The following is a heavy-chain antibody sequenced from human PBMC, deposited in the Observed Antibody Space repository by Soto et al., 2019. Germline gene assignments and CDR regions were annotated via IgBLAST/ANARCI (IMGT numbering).Heavy chain of an antibody. J-gene: IGHJ4*02. Sequence: QITVKESGPTLVKATQRLTLTGTFSGLSRSTCGGGVGWILQPPGKALEWLAVIYWDDDKAYSPALKSRLTISYDTSKTPVALTMTHMDPVDTATYFCALHKVTHWLGPHFDFWGQGTLVTVSS. V-gene: IGHV2-5*02. CDR3: ALHKVTHWLGPHFDF. D-gene: IGHD6-19*01. CDR1: GLSRSTCGGG. CDR2: IYWDDDK.